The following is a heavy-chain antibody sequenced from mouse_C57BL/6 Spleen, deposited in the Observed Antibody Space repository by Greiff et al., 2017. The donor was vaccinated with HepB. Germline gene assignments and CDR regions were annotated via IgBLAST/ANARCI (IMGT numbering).Heavy chain of an antibody. CDR2: IDPEDGDT. CDR1: GFNIKDYY. CDR3: TTCYYGSSYDYYAMDD. J-gene: IGHJ4*01. V-gene: IGHV14-1*01. D-gene: IGHD1-1*01. Sequence: EVQLQQSGAELVRPGASVKLSCTASGFNIKDYYMHWVKQRPEQGLEWIGRIDPEDGDTEYAPKFQGKATMTADTSSNTAYLQLSSLTSEDTAVYYCTTCYYGSSYDYYAMDDWGQGTSVTVSS.